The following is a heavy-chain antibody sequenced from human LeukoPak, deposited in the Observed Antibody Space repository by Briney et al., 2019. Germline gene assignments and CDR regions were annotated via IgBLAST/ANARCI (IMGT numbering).Heavy chain of an antibody. CDR3: ARAGYGDTHFDF. Sequence: GGSLRLSCAASGFTFSNYGMHWVRQAPGKGLEWVAAIWYDGSNRYYGDSVKGRFTISRDNSKNTLYLQMNSLRAEDTAAYYCARAGYGDTHFDFWGHGTLVTPPS. V-gene: IGHV3-33*01. D-gene: IGHD4-17*01. CDR1: GFTFSNYG. J-gene: IGHJ4*01. CDR2: IWYDGSNR.